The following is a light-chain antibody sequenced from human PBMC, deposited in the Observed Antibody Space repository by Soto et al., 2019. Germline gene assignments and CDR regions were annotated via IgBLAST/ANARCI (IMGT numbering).Light chain of an antibody. CDR2: YNN. CDR3: GTWDSSLSAGRV. CDR1: SSNIGNNY. Sequence: QSVLTQPPSVSAAPGQKVTISCSGSSSNIGNNYVSWYQQLPGTAPNHLIYYNNKRPSGIPDRFSGSKSGTSATLGITGLQTGDEADYYCGTWDSSLSAGRVFGGGTKLTVL. V-gene: IGLV1-51*01. J-gene: IGLJ3*02.